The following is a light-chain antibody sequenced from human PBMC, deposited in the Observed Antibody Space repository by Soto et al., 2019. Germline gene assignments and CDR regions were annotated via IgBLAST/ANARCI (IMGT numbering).Light chain of an antibody. CDR3: QQYDNVPLT. V-gene: IGKV1-33*01. CDR2: DAS. J-gene: IGKJ4*01. Sequence: DLQMTQSPSSLSASVGDRVTITCQASQDINNYLNWYQQKPGEAPKLLISDASNLETGVPSRFSGSRSGTHFTFTIGSLQPEDVATYYCQQYDNVPLTFGGGTKVEIK. CDR1: QDINNY.